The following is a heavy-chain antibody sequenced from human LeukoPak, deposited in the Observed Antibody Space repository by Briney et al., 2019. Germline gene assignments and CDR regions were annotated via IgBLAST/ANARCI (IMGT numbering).Heavy chain of an antibody. V-gene: IGHV2-5*01. J-gene: IGHJ5*02. D-gene: IGHD1/OR15-1a*01. CDR3: AHRPLQTKLEHNWFDP. CDR2: IYLNNDK. CDR1: GFSLGTSAVG. Sequence: SGPTLVNPTQTLTLTCTFSGFSLGTSAVGVGWIRQPPGKALDWLAIIYLNNDKRYSPSLKSRLTITNDTTKNQVVLTMTNMDPVDTATYYCAHRPLQTKLEHNWFDPWGQGTLVTVSS.